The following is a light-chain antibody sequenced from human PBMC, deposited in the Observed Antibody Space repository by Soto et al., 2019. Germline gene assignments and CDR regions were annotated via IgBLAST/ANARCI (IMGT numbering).Light chain of an antibody. J-gene: IGLJ1*01. CDR1: SSDVGTYNL. CDR3: CSYAGTTYV. CDR2: EGT. Sequence: QSALTQPASVSGFPGQSITISCSGTSSDVGTYNLVSWYQHLPGKAPRLMIYEGTKRPSGVSDRFSASKSGNTASLTISGLQDEDDADYYCCSYAGTTYVFGTGTKVTVL. V-gene: IGLV2-23*01.